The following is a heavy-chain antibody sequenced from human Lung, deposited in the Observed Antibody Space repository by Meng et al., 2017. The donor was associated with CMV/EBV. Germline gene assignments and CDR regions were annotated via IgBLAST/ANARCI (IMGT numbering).Heavy chain of an antibody. D-gene: IGHD2-2*01. V-gene: IGHV3-23*01. CDR1: GFTFGDYA. CDR3: AKDRGYCSRTCTRAFDI. CDR2: ISGDSVTT. Sequence: GGSLRLXCAASGFTFGDYAMSWVRQAPGKGPEWVSAISGDSVTTNYADSVKGRFTISRDNSRNTLDLQMNSLRAEDTAVYYCAKDRGYCSRTCTRAFDICCKETILTVSS. J-gene: IGHJ3*02.